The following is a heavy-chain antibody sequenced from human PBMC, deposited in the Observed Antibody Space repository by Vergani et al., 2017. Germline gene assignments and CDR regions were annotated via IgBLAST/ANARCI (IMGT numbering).Heavy chain of an antibody. CDR3: VREGCGSTSCYLNYYYYGMDV. CDR1: GYTFTNYY. V-gene: IGHV1-46*01. CDR2: INPSGGST. D-gene: IGHD2-2*01. J-gene: IGHJ6*02. Sequence: QVQLVQSGAEVKRPGASVKVSCKASGYTFTNYYIHWVRQAPGQGFEWLAIINPSGGSTSYSEKFQDRVTLTRNTSTSTVYMELSSLRSEDTAIYYCVREGCGSTSCYLNYYYYGMDVWGQGTTVTVSS.